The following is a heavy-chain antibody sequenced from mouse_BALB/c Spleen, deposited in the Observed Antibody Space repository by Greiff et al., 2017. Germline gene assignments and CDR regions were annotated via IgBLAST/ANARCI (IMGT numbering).Heavy chain of an antibody. J-gene: IGHJ1*01. CDR1: GYTFTSYW. CDR3: TILLRYGYFDV. D-gene: IGHD1-1*01. Sequence: VQLQQSGAELVRPGASVKMSCKASGYTFTSYWMHWVKQRPGQGLEWIGAIYPGNSDTSYNQKFKGKAKLTAVTSTSTAYMELSSLTNEDSAVYYCTILLRYGYFDVWGAGTTVTVSS. CDR2: IYPGNSDT. V-gene: IGHV1-5*01.